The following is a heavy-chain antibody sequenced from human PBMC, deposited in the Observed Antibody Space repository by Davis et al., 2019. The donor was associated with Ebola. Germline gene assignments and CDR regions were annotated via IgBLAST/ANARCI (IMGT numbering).Heavy chain of an antibody. J-gene: IGHJ4*02. CDR1: GFTFSSYG. V-gene: IGHV3-30*18. Sequence: GESLKISCAASGFTFSSYGMHWVRQAPAKGLEWVAVISYDGSNKYYADSVKGRITISRDNSKNTLYLQMNSLRAEDTAVYYCAKARGRVYFDYWGQGTLVTVSS. CDR3: AKARGRVYFDY. D-gene: IGHD3-10*01. CDR2: ISYDGSNK.